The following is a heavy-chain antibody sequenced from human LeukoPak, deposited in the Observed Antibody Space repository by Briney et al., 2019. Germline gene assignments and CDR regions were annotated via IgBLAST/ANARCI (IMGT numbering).Heavy chain of an antibody. CDR3: ARVGSSWYLGDYYYYYYYMDV. CDR2: IYYSGST. D-gene: IGHD6-13*01. Sequence: PSETLSPTCTVSGGSISSYYWSWIRQPPGKGLEWIGYIYYSGSTNYNPSLKSRVTISVDTSKNQFSLKLSSVTAADTAVYYCARVGSSWYLGDYYYYYYYMDVWGKGTTVTVSS. J-gene: IGHJ6*03. CDR1: GGSISSYY. V-gene: IGHV4-59*01.